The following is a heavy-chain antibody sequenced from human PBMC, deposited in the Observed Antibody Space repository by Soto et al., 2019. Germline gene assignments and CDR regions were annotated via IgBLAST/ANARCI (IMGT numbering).Heavy chain of an antibody. V-gene: IGHV1-8*01. CDR2: MNPNSGNT. J-gene: IGHJ4*02. Sequence: QVQLVQSGAEVKKPGASVKISCKASGYTFTSYDINWVRQATGQWLEWMGWMNPNSGNTGYAQKLQSRVTMTRNTSIITDDMELSSLISEDTAVYYCAREDSSGWSKDLGQGTLVTVSS. CDR1: GYTFTSYD. D-gene: IGHD6-19*01. CDR3: AREDSSGWSKD.